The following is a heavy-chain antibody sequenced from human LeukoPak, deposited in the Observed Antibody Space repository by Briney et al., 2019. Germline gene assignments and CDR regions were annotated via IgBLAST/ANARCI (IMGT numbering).Heavy chain of an antibody. CDR3: AKGGVVAGTTLSWFDP. J-gene: IGHJ5*02. V-gene: IGHV3-23*01. CDR2: ISGSGGGT. Sequence: GGSLRLSCAASGFTFSSYAMSWVRQAPGKGLEWVSAISGSGGGTYYADSVKGRFTISRDNSKNTLYLQMNSLRAEDTAVYYCAKGGVVAGTTLSWFDPWGQGTLVTVSS. CDR1: GFTFSSYA. D-gene: IGHD1-7*01.